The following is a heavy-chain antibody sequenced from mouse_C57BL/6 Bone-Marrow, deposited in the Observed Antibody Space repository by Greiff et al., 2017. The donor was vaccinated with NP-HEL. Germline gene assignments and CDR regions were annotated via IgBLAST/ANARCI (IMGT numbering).Heavy chain of an antibody. Sequence: EVQLVESGGGLVKPGGSLKLSCAASGFTFSDYGMHWVRQAPEKGLEWVAYISSGSSTIYYADTVKGRFTISRDNAKNTLFLQMTSLRSEDTAMYYCARNGYYRYYYAMDYWGQGTSVTVSS. CDR1: GFTFSDYG. D-gene: IGHD2-3*01. J-gene: IGHJ4*01. CDR2: ISSGSSTI. V-gene: IGHV5-17*01. CDR3: ARNGYYRYYYAMDY.